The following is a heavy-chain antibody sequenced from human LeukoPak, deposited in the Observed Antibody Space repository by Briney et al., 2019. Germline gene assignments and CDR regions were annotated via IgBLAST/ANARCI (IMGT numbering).Heavy chain of an antibody. V-gene: IGHV3-30*03. CDR1: GFTFSSYG. CDR2: ISYDGSNK. Sequence: SGGSLRLSCAASGFTFSSYGMHWVRQAPGKGLEWVAVISYDGSNKYYADSVKGRFTISRDNSKNTLYLQMNSLRAEDTAVYYCARDSGGWEAGYYFDYWGQGTLVTVSS. J-gene: IGHJ4*02. D-gene: IGHD6-19*01. CDR3: ARDSGGWEAGYYFDY.